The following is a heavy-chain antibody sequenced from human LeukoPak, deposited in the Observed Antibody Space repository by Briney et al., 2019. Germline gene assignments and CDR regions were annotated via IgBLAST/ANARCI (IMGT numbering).Heavy chain of an antibody. D-gene: IGHD3-22*01. CDR3: AREEDYYDLDY. J-gene: IGHJ4*02. V-gene: IGHV4-4*07. CDR2: IFHTGST. Sequence: SETLSLTCTVSGGSLSNHYLNWIRHPAGTGLEYIGRIFHTGSTNYNPSLQSRVTMSVDASKNQFSLKLSSVTAADTAVYYCAREEDYYDLDYWGQGTLVTVSS. CDR1: GGSLSNHY.